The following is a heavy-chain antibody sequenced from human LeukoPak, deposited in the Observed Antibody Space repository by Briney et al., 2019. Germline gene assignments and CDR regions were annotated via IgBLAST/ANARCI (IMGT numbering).Heavy chain of an antibody. J-gene: IGHJ4*02. CDR1: GGTFSSYA. CDR3: ARGLRSSSSRGTPDDY. V-gene: IGHV1-69*13. Sequence: ASVKVSCKASGGTFSSYAISWVRQAPGQGLEWMGGIIPIFGTANYAQKFQGRVTITADESTSTAYMELSSLRSEDTAVYYCARGLRSSSSRGTPDDYWGQGTLVTVSS. D-gene: IGHD6-6*01. CDR2: IIPIFGTA.